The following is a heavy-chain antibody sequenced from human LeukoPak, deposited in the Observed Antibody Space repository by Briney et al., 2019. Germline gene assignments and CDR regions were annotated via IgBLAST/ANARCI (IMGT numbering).Heavy chain of an antibody. J-gene: IGHJ4*02. CDR1: GGSFSGYY. V-gene: IGHV4-34*01. CDR2: INHSGST. D-gene: IGHD5-18*01. CDR3: ARVKYSYGYSDY. Sequence: SETLSLTCAVCGGSFSGYYWSWIRQLPGKGLEWIGEINHSGSTNYNPSLKSRVTISVDTSKNQFSLKLSSVTAADTAVYYCARVKYSYGYSDYWGQGTLVTVSS.